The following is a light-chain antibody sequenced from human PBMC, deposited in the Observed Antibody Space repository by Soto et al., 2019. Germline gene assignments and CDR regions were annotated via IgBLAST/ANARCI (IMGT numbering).Light chain of an antibody. J-gene: IGLJ1*01. CDR3: SSYTSSSTPYV. CDR2: DVS. CDR1: SSDVGGYNY. V-gene: IGLV2-14*01. Sequence: QSVLTQPASVSGSPGQSITISCTGTSSDVGGYNYVSWYQQHPGKAPKLMIYDVSNRPSGVSNRFSGSKSGNTASLTISGLQAEDEADDYCSSYTSSSTPYVFGTGTKLT.